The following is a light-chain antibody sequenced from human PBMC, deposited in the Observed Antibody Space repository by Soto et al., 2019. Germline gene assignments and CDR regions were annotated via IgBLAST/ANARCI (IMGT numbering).Light chain of an antibody. J-gene: IGLJ1*01. CDR2: EVS. CDR1: SSDVGGYNY. CDR3: ISYTSSSTRV. V-gene: IGLV2-14*01. Sequence: QSLLTHPASLSGSPGQSITISCTGTSSDVGGYNYVSWYQQHPGRAPKLMIYEVSNRPSGVSTRFSGSKSGNTASLTISGLQAEDEADYYCISYTSSSTRVFGTGTKVTGL.